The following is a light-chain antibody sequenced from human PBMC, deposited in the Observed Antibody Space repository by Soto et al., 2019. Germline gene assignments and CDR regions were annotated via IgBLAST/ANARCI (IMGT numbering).Light chain of an antibody. V-gene: IGKV3-11*01. CDR2: DTS. J-gene: IGKJ4*01. Sequence: EIGLTQSPATLSLSPGESATLSCRASQGISGYLAWYQQKPGQAPRLLIYDTSNRATGIPARFSGSGSGTDFTLTISALEPEDFAVYYCQQRSSWPLTFGGGTKVEIK. CDR1: QGISGY. CDR3: QQRSSWPLT.